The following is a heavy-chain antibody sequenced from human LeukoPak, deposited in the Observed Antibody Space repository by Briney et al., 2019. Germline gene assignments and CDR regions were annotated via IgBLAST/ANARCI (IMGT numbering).Heavy chain of an antibody. Sequence: GGSLRLSCAASGFTFSDYYMSWIRQAPGKGLEWVSYISSSGSTIYYADSVKGRFTISRDNAKNSLYLQMNSLRAENTAVYYCARAPSAVDTALGYMDVWGKGTTVTVSS. V-gene: IGHV3-11*01. D-gene: IGHD5-18*01. CDR1: GFTFSDYY. J-gene: IGHJ6*03. CDR2: ISSSGSTI. CDR3: ARAPSAVDTALGYMDV.